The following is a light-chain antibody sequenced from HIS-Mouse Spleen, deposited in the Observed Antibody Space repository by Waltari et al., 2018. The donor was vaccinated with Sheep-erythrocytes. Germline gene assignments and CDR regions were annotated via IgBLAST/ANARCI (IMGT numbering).Light chain of an antibody. V-gene: IGLV2-11*01. CDR2: DVS. Sequence: QSALTQPRSVSGSPGQSVTISCTGTSSDVGGYNYVSWYQQHPGKAPKLLIYDVSKRPSRVPDRFSGSKSRSTASLTISGLQAEDEADYYCCSYAGSYTVVFGGGTKLTVL. CDR3: CSYAGSYTVV. J-gene: IGLJ2*01. CDR1: SSDVGGYNY.